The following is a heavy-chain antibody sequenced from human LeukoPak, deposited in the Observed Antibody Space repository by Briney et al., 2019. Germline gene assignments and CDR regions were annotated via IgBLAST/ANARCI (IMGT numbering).Heavy chain of an antibody. CDR2: ISSSSSYI. V-gene: IGHV3-21*03. CDR3: TTGGSGYSYGYAGYFDY. Sequence: GGSLRLSCAASGFTFSSYTMNWVRQAPGKGLEWVSSISSSSSYIDYADSVKGRFTISRDNAKNSLYLQMNSLRAEDTAVYYCTTGGSGYSYGYAGYFDYWGQGTLVTVSS. D-gene: IGHD5-18*01. J-gene: IGHJ4*02. CDR1: GFTFSSYT.